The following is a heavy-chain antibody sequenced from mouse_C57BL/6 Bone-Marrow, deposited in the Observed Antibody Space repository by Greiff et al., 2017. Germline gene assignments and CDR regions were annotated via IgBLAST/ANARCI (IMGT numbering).Heavy chain of an antibody. Sequence: KVVESGGGLVKPGGSLKLSCAASGFTFSSYAMSWVRQTPEKRLEWVATISDGGSYTYYPDNVKGRFTISRDNAKNNLYLQMSHLKSEDTAMYYCARDYAMDYWGQGTSVTVSS. J-gene: IGHJ4*01. CDR2: ISDGGSYT. CDR1: GFTFSSYA. V-gene: IGHV5-4*01. CDR3: ARDYAMDY.